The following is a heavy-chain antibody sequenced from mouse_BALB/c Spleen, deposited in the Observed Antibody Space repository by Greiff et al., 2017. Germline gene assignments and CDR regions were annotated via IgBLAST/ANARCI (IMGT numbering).Heavy chain of an antibody. CDR2: IRNKANGYTT. V-gene: IGHV7-3*02. CDR3: ARGLYYGSSYDYAMDY. CDR1: GFTFTDYY. J-gene: IGHJ4*01. D-gene: IGHD1-1*01. Sequence: EVKLVESGGGLVQPGGSLRLSCATSGFTFTDYYMSWVRQPPGKALEWLGFIRNKANGYTTEYSASVKGRFTISRDNSQSILYLQMNTLRAEDSATYYCARGLYYGSSYDYAMDYWGQGTSVTVSS.